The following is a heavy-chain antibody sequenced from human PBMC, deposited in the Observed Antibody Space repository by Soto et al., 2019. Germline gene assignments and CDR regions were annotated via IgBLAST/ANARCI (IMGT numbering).Heavy chain of an antibody. J-gene: IGHJ4*02. V-gene: IGHV3-30*18. CDR3: AKDRSSSWSFDY. Sequence: QVPLVESGGGVVQPGRSLRLSCAASGFTFSSYGMHWVRQAPGKGLEWVAVFSHEGSVKYYADSVRARFTVSRDNSKNTLYLQMNSLRAEDTAVYYCAKDRSSSWSFDYWGQGTLVTVSS. CDR1: GFTFSSYG. D-gene: IGHD6-13*01. CDR2: FSHEGSVK.